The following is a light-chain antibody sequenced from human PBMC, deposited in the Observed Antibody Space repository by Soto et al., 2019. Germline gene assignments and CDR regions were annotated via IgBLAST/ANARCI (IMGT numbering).Light chain of an antibody. CDR3: SSFAGSNNFPYV. CDR1: SSDAGAYDY. Sequence: QSALTQPPSASGSPGQSVTISCTGTSSDAGAYDYVSWYQQHPGKAPKIMIYEINKRPSGVPDRFSGSKSGNTASLTVSGLQAEDEADYYCSSFAGSNNFPYVFGTGTKVTVL. V-gene: IGLV2-8*01. CDR2: EIN. J-gene: IGLJ1*01.